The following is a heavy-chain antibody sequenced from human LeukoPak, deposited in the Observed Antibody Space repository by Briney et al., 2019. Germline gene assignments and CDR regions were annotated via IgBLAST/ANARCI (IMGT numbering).Heavy chain of an antibody. Sequence: GGSLRLSCAASGFTFSSYEMNWVRQAPGKGLEWVSHISSSGGTGYYADSVKGRFTISRDNAKNSLHLQMNSLRAEDTAVYYCARDFPMTLVRGVLDYWGQGTLVTVSS. CDR2: ISSSGGTG. V-gene: IGHV3-48*03. D-gene: IGHD3-10*01. J-gene: IGHJ4*02. CDR3: ARDFPMTLVRGVLDY. CDR1: GFTFSSYE.